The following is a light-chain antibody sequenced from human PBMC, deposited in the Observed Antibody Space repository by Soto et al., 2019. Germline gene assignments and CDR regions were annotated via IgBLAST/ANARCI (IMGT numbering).Light chain of an antibody. Sequence: EIVLTQSPGTLSLSPGERATLSCRASQSVTSSYLAWYQRKPGPAPRLLIFAASTRATGIPDRFSGSGSGTDFTLTISRLEPEDFALYYCQQYGSTPPTFGQGTKVEIK. J-gene: IGKJ2*01. CDR2: AAS. V-gene: IGKV3-20*01. CDR3: QQYGSTPPT. CDR1: QSVTSSY.